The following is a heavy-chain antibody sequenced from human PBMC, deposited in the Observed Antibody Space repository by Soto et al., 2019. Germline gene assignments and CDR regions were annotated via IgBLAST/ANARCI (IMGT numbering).Heavy chain of an antibody. D-gene: IGHD3-9*01. J-gene: IGHJ4*02. Sequence: QVQLQESGPGLVKPSQTLSLRCSVSGGSVRSDDYFWSWIRQPPGKALEWMGYISHSGTDYYNPSLKRRLAMSIDTSTKHFSLSLRSLTAADTATYYCARGHYDVLTGYYVRYFDYWGRGTRVTVSS. CDR3: ARGHYDVLTGYYVRYFDY. V-gene: IGHV4-30-4*01. CDR1: GGSVRSDDYF. CDR2: ISHSGTD.